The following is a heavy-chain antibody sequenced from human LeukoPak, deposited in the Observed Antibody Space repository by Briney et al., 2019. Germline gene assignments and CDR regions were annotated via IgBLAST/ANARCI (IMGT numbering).Heavy chain of an antibody. V-gene: IGHV3-23*01. CDR3: AKLSVEILIGYYPYYFDY. J-gene: IGHJ4*02. D-gene: IGHD3-9*01. Sequence: PGGSLRLSCAASGFTFSSYAMSWVRQAPGKGPEWVSAISGSGGSTYYADSVKGRFTISRDNSKNTLYLQMNSLRAEDTAVYYCAKLSVEILIGYYPYYFDYWGQGTLVTVSS. CDR2: ISGSGGST. CDR1: GFTFSSYA.